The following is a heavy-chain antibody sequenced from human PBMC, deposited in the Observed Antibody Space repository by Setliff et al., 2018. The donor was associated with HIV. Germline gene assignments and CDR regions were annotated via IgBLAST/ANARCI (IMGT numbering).Heavy chain of an antibody. V-gene: IGHV1-18*01. J-gene: IGHJ4*02. CDR1: GYTFTIYS. CDR2: ISGYNGNT. CDR3: AADNYNCNSFDS. Sequence: ASVKVSCKASGYTFTIYSINWVRQAPGQGLEWMGSISGYNGNTNYAQKFLGRVTMTQDTSFTTAYLELSRLGSDDTAVYYCAADNYNCNSFDSWGQGSLVTVSS. D-gene: IGHD3-3*01.